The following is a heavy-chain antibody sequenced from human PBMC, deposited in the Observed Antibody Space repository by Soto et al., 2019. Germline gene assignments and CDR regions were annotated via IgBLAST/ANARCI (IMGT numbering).Heavy chain of an antibody. CDR2: IYPGDSDT. D-gene: IGHD1-26*01. CDR3: ARRSAGATSPNYGMDV. J-gene: IGHJ6*02. V-gene: IGHV5-51*01. Sequence: GESLKISCKGSGYRFTSYWIGWVRRMPGKGLEWMGIIYPGDSDTRYSPSFQGQVTISADKSISTAYLQWSSLKASDTAMYYCARRSAGATSPNYGMDVWGQGTTVTVSS. CDR1: GYRFTSYW.